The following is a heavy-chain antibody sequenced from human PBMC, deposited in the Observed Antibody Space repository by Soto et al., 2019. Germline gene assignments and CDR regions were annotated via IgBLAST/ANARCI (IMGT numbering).Heavy chain of an antibody. CDR2: LHSGGDT. V-gene: IGHV3-53*04. J-gene: IGHJ6*02. CDR3: ARDGPYYYASRMDV. CDR1: GIPVSSNY. D-gene: IGHD3-10*01. Sequence: EVRLVESGGGLVQPGGSLRLSCAASGIPVSSNYMTWVRQAPGKGLEWVSVLHSGGDTYYANSVKGRFTISRHDSTNTLFLQMNSLTPEDTPVYYCARDGPYYYASRMDVWGQGTTVTVSS.